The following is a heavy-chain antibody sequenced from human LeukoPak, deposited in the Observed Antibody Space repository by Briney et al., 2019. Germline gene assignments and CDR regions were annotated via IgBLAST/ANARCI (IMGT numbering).Heavy chain of an antibody. J-gene: IGHJ4*02. V-gene: IGHV1-18*01. D-gene: IGHD6-19*01. CDR2: ISAYNGNT. Sequence: ASVKVSCKASGYTFTSYGISWVRQAPGQGLEWMGWISAYNGNTNYAQKLQGRVTMTTDTSTSTACMELRSLRSDDTAVYYCARMTSSGWYAAGYYFDYWGQGTLVTVSS. CDR3: ARMTSSGWYAAGYYFDY. CDR1: GYTFTSYG.